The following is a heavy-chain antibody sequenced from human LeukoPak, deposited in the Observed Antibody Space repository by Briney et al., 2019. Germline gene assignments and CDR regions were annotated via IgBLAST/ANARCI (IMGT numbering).Heavy chain of an antibody. V-gene: IGHV1-18*01. Sequence: GASVKVSCKASGYTFTNYGISWVRQAPGQGLEWMGWISAFNANRKYAQKFQGRVTMSTDTSTTTAFMELRSLGSDDTAVYYCARPSYSSYWYADGGADNWFDPWGQGTLVIVSS. J-gene: IGHJ5*02. CDR2: ISAFNANR. CDR3: ARPSYSSYWYADGGADNWFDP. D-gene: IGHD6-13*01. CDR1: GYTFTNYG.